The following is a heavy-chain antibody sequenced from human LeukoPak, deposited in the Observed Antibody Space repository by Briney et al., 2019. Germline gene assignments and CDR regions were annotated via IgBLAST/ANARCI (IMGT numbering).Heavy chain of an antibody. D-gene: IGHD1-26*01. V-gene: IGHV4-59*01. CDR2: IYHSETT. CDR1: GDSISHYY. Sequence: PSEALSLTCTVSGDSISHYYWSWIRQPPGKGLEWIGYIYHSETTNYNPSLKSRVTISVDTSKSQFSLKLSSVTAADTAIYYCARNVVGPRQVDYWGQGTLVTVSS. J-gene: IGHJ4*02. CDR3: ARNVVGPRQVDY.